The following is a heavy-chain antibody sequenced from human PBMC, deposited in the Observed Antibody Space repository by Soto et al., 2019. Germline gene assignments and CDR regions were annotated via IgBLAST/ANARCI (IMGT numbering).Heavy chain of an antibody. Sequence: SETLSLTCTVSGGSISSYYWSWIRQPPGKGLEWIGYIHYSGSTNYNPSLSSRVTISVDTSKNQFSLRLSSVTAADTAGYYCARDAYYFDSSGAKAPYFDTWGQGTLVTVSS. D-gene: IGHD3-22*01. CDR1: GGSISSYY. J-gene: IGHJ4*02. CDR2: IHYSGST. V-gene: IGHV4-59*01. CDR3: ARDAYYFDSSGAKAPYFDT.